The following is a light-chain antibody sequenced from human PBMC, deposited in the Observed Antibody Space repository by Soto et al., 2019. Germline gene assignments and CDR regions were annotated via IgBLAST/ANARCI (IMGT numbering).Light chain of an antibody. V-gene: IGLV2-8*01. Sequence: QSVLTQPPSASGSPGQSVTISCTGTSSEVGGYNYVSWYQQHPGKAPKLMIYEVSKRPSGVPDRFSGSKSGNTASLTVSGLQAEDEADYYCSSYAGSNNFDVFGTGTKSPS. J-gene: IGLJ1*01. CDR1: SSEVGGYNY. CDR3: SSYAGSNNFDV. CDR2: EVS.